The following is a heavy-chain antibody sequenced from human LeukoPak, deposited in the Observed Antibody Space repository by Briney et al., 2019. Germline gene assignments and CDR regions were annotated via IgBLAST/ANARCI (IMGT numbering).Heavy chain of an antibody. D-gene: IGHD2-2*01. Sequence: AGSLRLSCAVSGFTFNYAWMSWVRQPPGKGQGWDSGVNWNGGSTGYADSVKGRFTISRDNAKNSLYLQMNSLRAEDTALYYCARDLGYVTEGGFDYWGQGTLVTVSS. CDR2: VNWNGGST. J-gene: IGHJ4*02. V-gene: IGHV3-20*04. CDR1: GFTFNYAW. CDR3: ARDLGYVTEGGFDY.